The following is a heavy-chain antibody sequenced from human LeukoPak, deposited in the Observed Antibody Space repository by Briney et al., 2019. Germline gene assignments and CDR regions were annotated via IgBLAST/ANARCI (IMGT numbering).Heavy chain of an antibody. CDR1: GFTFSSYS. CDR3: ATVRGILQGGSYDRRWFDP. D-gene: IGHD2-15*01. Sequence: GGSLRLSCAASGFTFSSYSMNCVRQAPGKGLECVSSISSSSSYIYYAASVKGRFPISRDNAKNSLYLQMSSLRSEDTAVYYCATVRGILQGGSYDRRWFDPWGQGTLVTVSS. J-gene: IGHJ5*02. CDR2: ISSSSSYI. V-gene: IGHV3-21*04.